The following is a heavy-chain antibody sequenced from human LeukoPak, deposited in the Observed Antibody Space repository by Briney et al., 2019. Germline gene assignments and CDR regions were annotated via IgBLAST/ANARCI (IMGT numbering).Heavy chain of an antibody. V-gene: IGHV4-59*01. D-gene: IGHD3-10*01. CDR3: ARVQGSGSYTWFDP. Sequence: SETLSLTCTVSGGSISSYYWSWIRQPPGKGLEWIGYIYYSGSTNYNPSLKSRVTISVDTSKNQFSLKLSSVTAADTAVYYCARVQGSGSYTWFDPWGQGTLVTFSS. J-gene: IGHJ5*02. CDR2: IYYSGST. CDR1: GGSISSYY.